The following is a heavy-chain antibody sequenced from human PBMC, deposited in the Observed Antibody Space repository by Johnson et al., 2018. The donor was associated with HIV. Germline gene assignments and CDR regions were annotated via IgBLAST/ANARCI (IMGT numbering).Heavy chain of an antibody. V-gene: IGHV3-11*01. Sequence: QVQLVESGGGLVKPGGSLRLSCAASGFTFSDYYMSWIRQAPGKGLEWVSYISSSRSNIYYADSVKGRFTISRDNSKNTLYLQMNSLKTEDTAVYYCTTNPVAFDIWGQGTMVTVSS. CDR2: ISSSRSNI. CDR3: TTNPVAFDI. D-gene: IGHD1-14*01. J-gene: IGHJ3*02. CDR1: GFTFSDYY.